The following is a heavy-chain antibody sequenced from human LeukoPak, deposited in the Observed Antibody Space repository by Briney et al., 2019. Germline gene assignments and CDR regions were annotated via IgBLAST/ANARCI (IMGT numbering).Heavy chain of an antibody. Sequence: SETPSLTCTVSGGSISSYYWSWIRQPPGKGLEWIGYIYYSGSTNYNPSLKSRVTISVDTSKNQFSLKLSSVTAADTAVYYCARDKGCSGGSCYSDDAFDIWGQGTMVTVSS. CDR1: GGSISSYY. V-gene: IGHV4-59*01. CDR3: ARDKGCSGGSCYSDDAFDI. J-gene: IGHJ3*02. CDR2: IYYSGST. D-gene: IGHD2-15*01.